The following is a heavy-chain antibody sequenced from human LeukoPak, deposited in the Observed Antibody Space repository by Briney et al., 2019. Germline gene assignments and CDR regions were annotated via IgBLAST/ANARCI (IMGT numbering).Heavy chain of an antibody. Sequence: GESLKISCQGSGYRFATYWIGWVRQMPGKGLEWMGIIYPGDSDTRYSPSFQGRVTISADESISTAYLQWSSLKASDTAMYYCARHPSSSSRDRFDYWDQGTLVTVSS. CDR1: GYRFATYW. D-gene: IGHD6-13*01. J-gene: IGHJ4*02. CDR3: ARHPSSSSRDRFDY. V-gene: IGHV5-51*01. CDR2: IYPGDSDT.